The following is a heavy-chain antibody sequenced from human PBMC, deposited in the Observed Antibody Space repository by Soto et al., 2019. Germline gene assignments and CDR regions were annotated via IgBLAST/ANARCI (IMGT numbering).Heavy chain of an antibody. CDR1: GFTFSSYG. V-gene: IGHV3-33*06. Sequence: TGGSLRLSCAASGFTFSSYGMHWVRQAPGKGLEWVAVIWYDGSNKYYADSVKGRFTISRDNSKNTLYLQMNSLRAEDTAVYYWAKEGTFYDYGDYDWYFDLWGRGTLVTVSS. J-gene: IGHJ2*01. CDR3: AKEGTFYDYGDYDWYFDL. CDR2: IWYDGSNK. D-gene: IGHD4-17*01.